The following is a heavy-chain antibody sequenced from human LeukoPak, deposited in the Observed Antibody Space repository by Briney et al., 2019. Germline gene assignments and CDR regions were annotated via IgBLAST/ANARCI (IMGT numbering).Heavy chain of an antibody. Sequence: MAGGSLRLSCAASGFTFSDYYMSWIRQAPGKGLEWVSYISSSGSTIYYADSVKGRFTISRDNAKNSLYLQMNSLRAEDTAVYYCARSGYSPPYYYYYYMDVWGKGTTVTVSS. CDR1: GFTFSDYY. V-gene: IGHV3-11*01. CDR2: ISSSGSTI. D-gene: IGHD3-3*01. J-gene: IGHJ6*03. CDR3: ARSGYSPPYYYYYYMDV.